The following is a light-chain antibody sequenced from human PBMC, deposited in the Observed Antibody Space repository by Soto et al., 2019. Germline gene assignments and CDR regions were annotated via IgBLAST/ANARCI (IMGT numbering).Light chain of an antibody. J-gene: IGKJ5*01. CDR2: AAS. CDR3: QKYNSDPHT. Sequence: DIQMTQSPSSLSASVGDRVTITCRASQGISNDLAWYQQKPGKVPKLLIYAASTLQPGVPSRFSGSGSWTDFTLTISSLQTEDVSTYYCQKYNSDPHTFGQGTRLEIK. CDR1: QGISND. V-gene: IGKV1-27*01.